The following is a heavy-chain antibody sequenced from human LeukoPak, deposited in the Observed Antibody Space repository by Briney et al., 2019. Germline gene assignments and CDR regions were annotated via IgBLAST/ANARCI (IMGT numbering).Heavy chain of an antibody. V-gene: IGHV1-18*01. J-gene: IGHJ5*02. CDR3: ARLGGVVVVAATSRRNNWFDP. D-gene: IGHD2-15*01. CDR1: GYTFTSYG. CDR2: ISAYNGNT. Sequence: ASVKVSCKASGYTFTSYGISWVRQAPGQGLEWMGWISAYNGNTNYAQRLQGRVTMTTDTSTSTAYMELRSLRSDDTAVYYCARLGGVVVVAATSRRNNWFDPWGQGTLVTVSS.